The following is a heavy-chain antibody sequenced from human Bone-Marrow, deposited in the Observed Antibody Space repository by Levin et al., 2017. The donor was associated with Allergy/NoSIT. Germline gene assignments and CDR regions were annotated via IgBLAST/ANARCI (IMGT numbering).Heavy chain of an antibody. CDR2: IYYSGST. D-gene: IGHD6-19*01. CDR3: ARDKGIAVAGTALNWFDP. J-gene: IGHJ5*02. V-gene: IGHV4-39*07. Sequence: GSLRLSCTVSGGSISSSSYYWGWIRQPPGKGLEWIGSIYYSGSTYYNPSLKSRVTISVDTSKNQFSLKLSSVTAADTAVYYCARDKGIAVAGTALNWFDPWGQGTLVTVSS. CDR1: GGSISSSSYY.